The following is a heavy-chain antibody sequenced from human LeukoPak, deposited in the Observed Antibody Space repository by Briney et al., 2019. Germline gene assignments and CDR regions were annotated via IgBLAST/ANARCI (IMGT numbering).Heavy chain of an antibody. Sequence: GGSLRLSCAASGFTLSNYGMSWVRQAPGKGLEWVSYISSSSGTIFYADSVKGRFTISRDNAKNSLYLQMNSLRDEDTAVYYCALDSGDDLGDLGYWGQGTLVTVSS. CDR1: GFTLSNYG. CDR3: ALDSGDDLGDLGY. CDR2: ISSSSGTI. V-gene: IGHV3-48*02. D-gene: IGHD5-12*01. J-gene: IGHJ4*02.